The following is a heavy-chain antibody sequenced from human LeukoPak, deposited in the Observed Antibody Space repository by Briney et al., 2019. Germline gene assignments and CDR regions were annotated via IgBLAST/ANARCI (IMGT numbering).Heavy chain of an antibody. CDR1: GGSTSSYY. CDR3: ARDTGPRDFYYYYYMDV. J-gene: IGHJ6*03. V-gene: IGHV4-4*07. Sequence: SETLSLTCTVSGGSTSSYYWSWIRQPAGKGLEWIGRIYTSGSTNYNPSLKSRVTMSVDTSKNQFSLKLSSVTAADTAVYYCARDTGPRDFYYYYYMDVWGKGTTVTVSS. CDR2: IYTSGST. D-gene: IGHD3-3*01.